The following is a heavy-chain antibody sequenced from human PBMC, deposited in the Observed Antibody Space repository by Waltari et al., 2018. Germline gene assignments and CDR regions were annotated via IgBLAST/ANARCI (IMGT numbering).Heavy chain of an antibody. CDR3: AKGGITMIVVVPYYYYGMDV. V-gene: IGHV3-23*01. Sequence: EVQLLESGGGLVQPGGSLRLSCAASGFTFSSYAMSWVRQAPGKGLEWVSAISGSGGSTYYADSVKGRFTISRDNSKNTLYLQMNSRRAEDTAVYYCAKGGITMIVVVPYYYYGMDVWGQGTTVTVSS. CDR1: GFTFSSYA. CDR2: ISGSGGST. D-gene: IGHD3-22*01. J-gene: IGHJ6*02.